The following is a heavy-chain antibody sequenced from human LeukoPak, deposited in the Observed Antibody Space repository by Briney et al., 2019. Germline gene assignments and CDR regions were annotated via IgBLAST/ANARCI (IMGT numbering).Heavy chain of an antibody. CDR2: FSGSGGST. Sequence: GGSLRLSCAASGFTFSSYAMSWVRQAPGKGLEWVSTFSGSGGSTHYADSVKGRFTISRDNFKNTLSLQVNSLRAEDTAMYYCAKDDDWGRYKHWGQGTLVTVSS. D-gene: IGHD3-16*01. V-gene: IGHV3-23*01. CDR3: AKDDDWGRYKH. CDR1: GFTFSSYA. J-gene: IGHJ1*01.